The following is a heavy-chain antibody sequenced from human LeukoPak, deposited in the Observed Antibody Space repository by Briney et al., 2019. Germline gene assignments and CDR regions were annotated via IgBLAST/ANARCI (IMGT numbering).Heavy chain of an antibody. V-gene: IGHV1-69*13. CDR3: ARVSEYDYVWGSRPFDY. Sequence: SVKVSCKASGGTFSSYAISWVRQAPGQGLEWMGGIIPIFGTANYAQKFQGRVTITADESTSTAYMELSSLRSEDTAVYYCARVSEYDYVWGSRPFDYWGQGTLVTVSS. D-gene: IGHD3-16*01. CDR1: GGTFSSYA. CDR2: IIPIFGTA. J-gene: IGHJ4*02.